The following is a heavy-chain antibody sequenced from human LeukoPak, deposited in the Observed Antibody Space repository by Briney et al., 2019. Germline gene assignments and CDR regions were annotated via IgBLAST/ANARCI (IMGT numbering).Heavy chain of an antibody. D-gene: IGHD6-19*01. CDR2: IYYSGST. CDR3: ARLAMAGP. V-gene: IGHV4-39*01. CDR1: GGSISSSSYY. Sequence: KTSETLSLTCTVSGGSISSSSYYWGWIRQPPGKGLEWIGSIYYSGSTYYNPSLKSRVTISVDTSKNQFSLKLSSVTAADTAVYYCARLAMAGPWGQGSLVTVSS. J-gene: IGHJ5*02.